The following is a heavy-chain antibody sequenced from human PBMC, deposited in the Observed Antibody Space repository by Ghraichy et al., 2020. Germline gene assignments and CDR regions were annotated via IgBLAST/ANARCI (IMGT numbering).Heavy chain of an antibody. J-gene: IGHJ5*02. D-gene: IGHD6-19*01. CDR1: GGSFSGYY. V-gene: IGHV4-34*01. CDR2: INHSGST. CDR3: ARVGSGWYQNWFDP. Sequence: SETLSLTCAVYGGSFSGYYWSWIRQPPGKGLEWIGEINHSGSTNYNPSLKSRVTISVDTSKNQFSLKLSSVTAADTAVYYCARVGSGWYQNWFDPWGQGTLVTVSS.